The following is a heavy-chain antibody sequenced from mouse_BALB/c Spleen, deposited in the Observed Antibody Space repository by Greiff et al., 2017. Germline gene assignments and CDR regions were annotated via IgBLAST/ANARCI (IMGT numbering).Heavy chain of an antibody. V-gene: IGHV1S34*01. CDR1: GYSFTGYY. Sequence: LVKTGASVKISCKASGYSFTGYYMHWVKQSHGKSLEWIGYISCYNGATSYNQKFKGKATFTVDTSSSTAYMQFNSLTSEDSAVYDCASSITTVVAPYAMDYWGQGTSVTVSS. CDR3: ASSITTVVAPYAMDY. CDR2: ISCYNGAT. D-gene: IGHD1-1*01. J-gene: IGHJ4*01.